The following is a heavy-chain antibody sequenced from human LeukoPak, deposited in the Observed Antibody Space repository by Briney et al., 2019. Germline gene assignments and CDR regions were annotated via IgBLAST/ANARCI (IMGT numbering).Heavy chain of an antibody. D-gene: IGHD3-10*01. Sequence: SETLSLTCAVYGGSFSGYYWSWIRQPPGKGLEWIGEINHSGSTNYNPSLKSRVTISVDTSKNQFSLKLGSVTAADTAVYYCARVLLWFGTDYWGQGTLVTVSS. V-gene: IGHV4-34*01. CDR2: INHSGST. J-gene: IGHJ4*02. CDR3: ARVLLWFGTDY. CDR1: GGSFSGYY.